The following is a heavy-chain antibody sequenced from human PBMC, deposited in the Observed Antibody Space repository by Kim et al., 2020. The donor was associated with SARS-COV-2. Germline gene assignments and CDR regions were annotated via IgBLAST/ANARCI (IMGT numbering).Heavy chain of an antibody. J-gene: IGHJ4*02. Sequence: LRETLSLTCAVSGGSISSSNWWSWVRQPPGRGLEWIGEIYHSGSTNYNPSLKSRVTISVDKSKNQFSLKLSSVTAADTAVYYCAARAAVYYDSSGYYYHPGDYFDYWGQGTLVTVSS. CDR3: AARAAVYYDSSGYYYHPGDYFDY. D-gene: IGHD3-22*01. CDR1: GGSISSSNW. V-gene: IGHV4-4*02. CDR2: IYHSGST.